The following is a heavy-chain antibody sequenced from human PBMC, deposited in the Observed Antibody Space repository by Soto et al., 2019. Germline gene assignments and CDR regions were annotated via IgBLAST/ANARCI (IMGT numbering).Heavy chain of an antibody. D-gene: IGHD3-16*01. CDR2: ISSSGSTI. CDR1: GFTFSSYE. V-gene: IGHV3-48*03. Sequence: GGPLRLSCAASGFTFSSYEMNWVRQAPGKGLEWVSYISSSGSTIYYADSVKGRFTISRDNAKNSLYLQMNSLRAEDTAVYYCARWGSSYYYYYYGMDVWGQGTTVTVSS. CDR3: ARWGSSYYYYYYGMDV. J-gene: IGHJ6*02.